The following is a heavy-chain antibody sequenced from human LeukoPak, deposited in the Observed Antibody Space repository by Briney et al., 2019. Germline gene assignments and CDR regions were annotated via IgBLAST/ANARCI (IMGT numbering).Heavy chain of an antibody. CDR3: ARGRYCSSTSCYTYYYYYMDV. V-gene: IGHV4-39*07. D-gene: IGHD2-2*01. CDR1: GGSISSSSYY. CDR2: INHSGST. Sequence: SETLSLTCTVSGGSISSSSYYWGWIRQPPGKGLEWIGEINHSGSTNYNPSLKSRVTISVDTSKNQFSLKLSSVTAADTAVYYCARGRYCSSTSCYTYYYYYMDVWGKGTTVTVSS. J-gene: IGHJ6*03.